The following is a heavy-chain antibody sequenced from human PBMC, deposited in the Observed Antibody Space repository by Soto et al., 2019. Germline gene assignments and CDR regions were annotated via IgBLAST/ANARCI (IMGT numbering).Heavy chain of an antibody. D-gene: IGHD6-13*01. CDR3: ARHISSSWKYYYYGMDV. CDR2: IYPGDSDT. Sequence: PXXSLKISCKGSGYSFTSYWIGWVRQMPGKGLEWMGIIYPGDSDTRYSPSFQGQVTISADKSISTAYLQWSSLKASDTAMYYCARHISSSWKYYYYGMDVWGQGTTVTVSS. CDR1: GYSFTSYW. J-gene: IGHJ6*02. V-gene: IGHV5-51*01.